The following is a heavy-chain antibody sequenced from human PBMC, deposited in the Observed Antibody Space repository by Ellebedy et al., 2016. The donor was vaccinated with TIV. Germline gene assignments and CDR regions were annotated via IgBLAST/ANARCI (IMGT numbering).Heavy chain of an antibody. D-gene: IGHD3-3*01. CDR2: ITVYDGNQ. V-gene: IGHV1-18*01. CDR1: GYTFTNYG. CDR3: ARTTYDVWTAAFWGYFDY. Sequence: AASVKVSCKASGYTFTNYGVGWVRQAPGQGLEWMGWITVYDGNQKYAQNFQGRVTMTTDTSTNTVYMELKRLRSDDTAVYYCARTTYDVWTAAFWGYFDYWGQGTLVTVSS. J-gene: IGHJ4*02.